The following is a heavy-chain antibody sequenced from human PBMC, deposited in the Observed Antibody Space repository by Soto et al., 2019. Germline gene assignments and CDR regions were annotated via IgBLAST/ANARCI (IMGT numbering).Heavy chain of an antibody. Sequence: PLETHPHTSTVSGGSSISYYWSWIRQPPGKGLEWIGYIYYSGSTNYNPSLKSRVTISVDTSKNQFSLKLSSVTAADTAVYYCARDTTGLADAFDIWGQGTIVTVSS. V-gene: IGHV4-59*01. CDR2: IYYSGST. CDR1: GGSSISYY. J-gene: IGHJ3*02. CDR3: ARDTTGLADAFDI. D-gene: IGHD1-1*01.